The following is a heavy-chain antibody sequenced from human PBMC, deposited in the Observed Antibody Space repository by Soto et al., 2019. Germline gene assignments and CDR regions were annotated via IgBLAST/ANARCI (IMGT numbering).Heavy chain of an antibody. CDR1: SGSISSTIYS. V-gene: IGHV4-39*01. Sequence: PSETLSLTCTVSSGSISSTIYSWDWIRQPPGKGLEWIGSIFYSGSTYYNPSLKSRVTISVDTSKNQFSLTLTSVTAADTAVYYCARQCRGVTCHWFFPWGKGSLVTVAS. D-gene: IGHD2-15*01. J-gene: IGHJ5*02. CDR3: ARQCRGVTCHWFFP. CDR2: IFYSGST.